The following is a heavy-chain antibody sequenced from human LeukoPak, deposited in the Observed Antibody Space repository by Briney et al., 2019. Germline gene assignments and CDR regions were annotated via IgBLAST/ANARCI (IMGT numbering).Heavy chain of an antibody. J-gene: IGHJ5*02. CDR3: ARDQQDGYNPGDWFDP. CDR1: GFTFSNYW. Sequence: GGSLRLSCAASGFTFSNYWMSWVRQAPGKGLEWVSVIYSGGSTYYADSVKGRFTISRDNSKNTLYLQMNSLRAEDTAVYYCARDQQDGYNPGDWFDPWGQGTLVTVSS. V-gene: IGHV3-66*01. D-gene: IGHD5-24*01. CDR2: IYSGGST.